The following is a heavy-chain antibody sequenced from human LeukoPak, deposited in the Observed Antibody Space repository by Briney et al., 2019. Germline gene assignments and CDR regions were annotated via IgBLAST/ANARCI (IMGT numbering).Heavy chain of an antibody. J-gene: IGHJ3*02. CDR1: GYTFTSYY. CDR3: ARNLPYYYDSSGIRAHDAFDI. V-gene: IGHV1-46*01. D-gene: IGHD3-22*01. CDR2: INPSGGST. Sequence: ASVKVSCKASGYTFTSYYMHWVRQAPGQGLEWMGIINPSGGSTSYAQKFQGRVTMTRDTSTSTVYMELSSLRSEDTAVYYCARNLPYYYDSSGIRAHDAFDIWGQETMVTVSS.